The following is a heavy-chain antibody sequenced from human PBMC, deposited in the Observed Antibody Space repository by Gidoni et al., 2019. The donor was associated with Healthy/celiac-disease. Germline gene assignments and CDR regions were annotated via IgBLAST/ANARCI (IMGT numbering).Heavy chain of an antibody. CDR1: GGSISSGGYY. CDR2: IYYSGST. D-gene: IGHD2-21*02. Sequence: QVQLQESGPGLVKPSQTLSLTCTVSGGSISSGGYYWSWIRQHPGKGLEWIGYIYYSGSTYYNPSRKSRVTISVDTSKNQFSLKLSSVTAADTAVYYCARGCGGDCFYGMDVWGQGTTVTVSS. J-gene: IGHJ6*02. V-gene: IGHV4-31*03. CDR3: ARGCGGDCFYGMDV.